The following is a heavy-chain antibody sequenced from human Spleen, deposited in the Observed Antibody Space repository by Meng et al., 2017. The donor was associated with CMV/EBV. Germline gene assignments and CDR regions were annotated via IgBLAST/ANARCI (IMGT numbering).Heavy chain of an antibody. J-gene: IGHJ4*02. V-gene: IGHV1-2*02. Sequence: QVQLVRVWGEGKKPGASVKVSCKASGYTFTGYYMHWVRQAPGQGLEWMGWINPNSGGTNYAQKFQGRVTMTRDTSISTAYMELSRLRSDDTAVYYCAPSGGGSYEGHFDYWGQGTLVTVSS. CDR3: APSGGGSYEGHFDY. CDR2: INPNSGGT. CDR1: GYTFTGYY. D-gene: IGHD1-26*01.